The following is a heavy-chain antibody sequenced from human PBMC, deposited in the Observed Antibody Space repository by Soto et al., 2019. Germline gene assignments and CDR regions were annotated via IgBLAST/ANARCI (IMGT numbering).Heavy chain of an antibody. D-gene: IGHD1-26*01. J-gene: IGHJ5*02. V-gene: IGHV3-23*01. CDR2: VSGNGGNT. Sequence: PGGSLRLSCVASGFSFSSYTMNWVRQAPGKGLEWVSGVSGNGGNTYYADSVKGRFSISRDNSKNTLYLQLNSLRAEDTAIYYCAKDRMGANGWFDPWGQGTPVTVSS. CDR1: GFSFSSYT. CDR3: AKDRMGANGWFDP.